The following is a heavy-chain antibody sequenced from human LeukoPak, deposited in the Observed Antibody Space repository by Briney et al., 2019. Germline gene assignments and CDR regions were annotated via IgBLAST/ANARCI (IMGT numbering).Heavy chain of an antibody. Sequence: PGGSLTLSCADSGFTFSDSAMHWVRQPYGQGLEWVGRIRSKANSYATAYAASVKGRFTISRDDSKNTAYQQLNSLKPEDTAVYCCTRLGFPEGYDLWSGYYAGGVDYWGQGTLVTVSS. CDR1: GFTFSDSA. CDR2: IRSKANSYAT. V-gene: IGHV3-73*01. D-gene: IGHD3-3*01. CDR3: TRLGFPEGYDLWSGYYAGGVDY. J-gene: IGHJ4*02.